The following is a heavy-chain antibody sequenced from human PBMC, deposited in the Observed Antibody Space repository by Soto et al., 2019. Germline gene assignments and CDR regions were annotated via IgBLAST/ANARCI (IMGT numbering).Heavy chain of an antibody. CDR1: GYTFINYG. J-gene: IGHJ6*03. V-gene: IGHV1-18*01. CDR2: ISAYNNKT. D-gene: IGHD5-12*01. Sequence: QVQLVQSGAEVKKPGASVRVSCKASGYTFINYGVSWVRQAPGQGLEWMGWISAYNNKTNFSQKFQGRVTMTTAPSTTTAYMELRSLRSDDTAVYYCARRVVGGYDTRTSYYYMDVWGRGTTVTVSS. CDR3: ARRVVGGYDTRTSYYYMDV.